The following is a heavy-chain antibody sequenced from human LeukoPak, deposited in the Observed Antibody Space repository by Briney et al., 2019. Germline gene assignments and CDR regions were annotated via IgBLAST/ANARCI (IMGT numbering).Heavy chain of an antibody. CDR1: GGSISSSSYY. CDR3: ATLYVWGGYFDY. CDR2: IYYSGST. Sequence: PSETLSLTCTVSGGSISSSSYYWGWIRQPPGKGLEWIGSIYYSGSTYYNPSLKSRVTISVDTSKNQFSLKLSSVTAADTAVYYCATLYVWGGYFDYWGQGTLVTVSS. D-gene: IGHD3-16*01. V-gene: IGHV4-39*07. J-gene: IGHJ4*02.